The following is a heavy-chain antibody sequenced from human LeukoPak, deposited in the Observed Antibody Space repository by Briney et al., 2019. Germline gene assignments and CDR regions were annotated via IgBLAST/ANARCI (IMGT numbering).Heavy chain of an antibody. CDR1: GLTFSSSA. CDR3: AAPIYGGYSSGWYYYYGMDV. Sequence: SVKVSCKTSGLTFSSSAVQWVRQARGQRLEWIGWIVVGTGNTNYAQGFQGRVTITRDVSTSTAYMELSSLRSEDTAVYYCAAPIYGGYSSGWYYYYGMDVWGQGTTVTVSS. D-gene: IGHD6-19*01. V-gene: IGHV1-58*01. CDR2: IVVGTGNT. J-gene: IGHJ6*02.